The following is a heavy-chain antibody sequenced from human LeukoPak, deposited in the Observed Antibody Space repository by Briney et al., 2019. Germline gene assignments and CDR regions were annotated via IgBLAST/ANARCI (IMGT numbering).Heavy chain of an antibody. CDR1: GGSISSSNW. CDR2: IYHSGST. J-gene: IGHJ4*02. D-gene: IGHD1-26*01. Sequence: PPETLSLTCAVSGGSISSSNWWSWVRQPPGKGLEWIGEIYHSGSTNYNPSLKSRVTISVDKSKNQFSLKLSSVTAADTAVYYCARVSSGATTVDYWGQGTLVTVSS. CDR3: ARVSSGATTVDY. V-gene: IGHV4-4*03.